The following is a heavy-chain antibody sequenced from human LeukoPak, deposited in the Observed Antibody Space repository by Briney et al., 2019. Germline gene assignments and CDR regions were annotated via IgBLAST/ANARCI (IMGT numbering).Heavy chain of an antibody. CDR1: GGSISSSSYY. CDR3: ARDPPPYYDSSSAFDI. CDR2: IYYSGST. D-gene: IGHD3-22*01. V-gene: IGHV4-39*07. J-gene: IGHJ3*02. Sequence: KTSETLSLTCTVSGGSISSSSYYWGWIRQPPGKGLECIGSIYYSGSTYYNPSLKSRVTISVDTSKNQFSLKLSSVTAADTAVYYCARDPPPYYDSSSAFDIWGQGTMVTVSS.